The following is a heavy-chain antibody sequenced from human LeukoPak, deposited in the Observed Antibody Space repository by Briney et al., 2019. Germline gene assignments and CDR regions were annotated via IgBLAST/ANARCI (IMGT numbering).Heavy chain of an antibody. D-gene: IGHD1-14*01. V-gene: IGHV3-53*01. CDR1: GFTVITND. Sequence: GGSLRLSCAASGFTVITNDMTWVRQAPGKGLEWVSVLYSDGNTKYADSVQGRFTISRDNSKNTLYLEMNSLSPDDTAVYYCARGVEPLAANTLAYWGQGTLVTVSS. J-gene: IGHJ4*02. CDR2: LYSDGNT. CDR3: ARGVEPLAANTLAY.